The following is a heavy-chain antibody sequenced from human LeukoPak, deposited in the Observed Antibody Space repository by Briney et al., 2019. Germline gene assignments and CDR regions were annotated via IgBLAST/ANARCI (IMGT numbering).Heavy chain of an antibody. CDR1: GGSISSYY. CDR2: IYYSGST. CDR3: AREDVFRWFDP. V-gene: IGHV4-59*01. D-gene: IGHD2/OR15-2a*01. J-gene: IGHJ5*02. Sequence: PSETLSLTCTVSGGSISSYYWSWIRQPPGKGLEWIGYIYYSGSTNFNPSLKSRVTISVDTSKNQFSLKLSSVTAADAAVYYCAREDVFRWFDPWGQGTLVTVSS.